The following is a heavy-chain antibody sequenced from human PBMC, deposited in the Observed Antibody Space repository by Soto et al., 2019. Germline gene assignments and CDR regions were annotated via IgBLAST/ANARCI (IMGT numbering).Heavy chain of an antibody. V-gene: IGHV1-69*12. CDR3: AREVAADGTFREDVFDI. CDR1: GGTFSNHA. J-gene: IGHJ3*02. CDR2: IIPIFTTT. D-gene: IGHD6-13*01. Sequence: QVQLVQSGAEVKKPGSSVKVSCKASGGTFSNHAINWVRQAPGQGLEWMGRIIPIFTTTDYAQRVQGRVTITADESTITAYMELSSLKHDDSAVYYCAREVAADGTFREDVFDIWGQGTMGTVAA.